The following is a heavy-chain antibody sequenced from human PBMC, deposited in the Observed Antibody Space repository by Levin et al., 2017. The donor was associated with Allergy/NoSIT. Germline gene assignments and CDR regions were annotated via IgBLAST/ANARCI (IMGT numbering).Heavy chain of an antibody. J-gene: IGHJ4*02. V-gene: IGHV3-15*01. CDR2: IKSKTDGGTT. CDR3: TTGPGMITFGGVIVTIDY. CDR1: GFTFSNAW. D-gene: IGHD3-16*02. Sequence: GESLKISCAASGFTFSNAWMSWVRQAPGKGLEWVGRIKSKTDGGTTDYAAPAKGRFTITRDDSKNTLYLQMNSLKTEDTAVYYCTTGPGMITFGGVIVTIDYWGQGTLVTVSS.